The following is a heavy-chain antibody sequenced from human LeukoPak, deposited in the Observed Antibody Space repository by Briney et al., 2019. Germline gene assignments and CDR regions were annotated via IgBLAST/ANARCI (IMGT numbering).Heavy chain of an antibody. V-gene: IGHV3-23*01. CDR1: GFTFSSHS. CDR2: ISGSGGST. CDR3: AKDSEPNRYYDFWSGYLDY. D-gene: IGHD3-3*01. Sequence: PGGSLRLSCAASGFTFSSHSMSWVRQAPGKGLEWVSAISGSGGSTYYADSVKGRFTISRDNSKNTLYLQMNSLRAEDTAVYYCAKDSEPNRYYDFWSGYLDYWGQGTLVTVSS. J-gene: IGHJ4*02.